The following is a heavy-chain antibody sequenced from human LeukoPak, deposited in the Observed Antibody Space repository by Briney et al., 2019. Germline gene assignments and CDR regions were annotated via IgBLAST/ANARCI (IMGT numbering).Heavy chain of an antibody. V-gene: IGHV3-21*01. CDR1: GGSISSGDYY. Sequence: ETLSLTCTVSGGSISSGDYYWSWVRQAPGKGLEWVSSISSSSSYIYYADSVKGRFTISRDNAKNSLYLQMNSLRAEDTAVYYCAREKVLSWTSEDYWGQGTLVTVPS. J-gene: IGHJ4*02. CDR3: AREKVLSWTSEDY. CDR2: ISSSSSYI. D-gene: IGHD6-13*01.